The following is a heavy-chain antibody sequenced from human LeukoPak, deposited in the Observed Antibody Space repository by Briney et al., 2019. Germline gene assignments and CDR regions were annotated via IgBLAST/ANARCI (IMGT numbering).Heavy chain of an antibody. J-gene: IGHJ3*02. V-gene: IGHV3-33*08. CDR2: ISDAGSNK. Sequence: PGGSLRLSCAAPGFTFSSYGMHWVRQAPGMGLEWVAVISDAGSNKDYADSVKGRFTISRDNSKNTLYLKMNSLRAEDTAVYYCANPDAFDIWGQGTMVTVSS. CDR1: GFTFSSYG. CDR3: ANPDAFDI.